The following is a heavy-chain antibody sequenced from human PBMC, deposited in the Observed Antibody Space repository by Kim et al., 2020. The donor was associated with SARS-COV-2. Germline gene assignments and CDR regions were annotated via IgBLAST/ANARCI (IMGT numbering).Heavy chain of an antibody. CDR3: ARQRSGYSYGYYFDY. D-gene: IGHD5-18*01. Sequence: PPLTSRVTRSVDTSKNQFSLKLSSVTAADTAVYYCARQRSGYSYGYYFDYWGQGTLVTVSS. J-gene: IGHJ4*02. V-gene: IGHV4-59*08.